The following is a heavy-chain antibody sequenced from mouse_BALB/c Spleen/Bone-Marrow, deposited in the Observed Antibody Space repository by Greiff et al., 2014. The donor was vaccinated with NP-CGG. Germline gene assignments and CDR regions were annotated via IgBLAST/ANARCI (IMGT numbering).Heavy chain of an antibody. Sequence: QVKLMESGAELAKPGASVKMSCKASGYTFTSYWMHWVKQRPGQGLEWIGYINPSTGYTEYNQKFKDKATLTADKSSSTAYMQLSSLTSEDSAVYYCVYGNYYLAYWGQGTLVTVSA. CDR1: GYTFTSYW. D-gene: IGHD2-1*01. CDR3: VYGNYYLAY. CDR2: INPSTGYT. J-gene: IGHJ3*01. V-gene: IGHV1-7*01.